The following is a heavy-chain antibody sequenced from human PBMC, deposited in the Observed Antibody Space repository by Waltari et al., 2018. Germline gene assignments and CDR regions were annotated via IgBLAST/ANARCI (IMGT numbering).Heavy chain of an antibody. CDR1: DFTFNAYS. D-gene: IGHD6-6*01. CDR2: ISPGGTTI. V-gene: IGHV3-48*01. CDR3: ARDSASPFWYFDL. J-gene: IGHJ2*01. Sequence: EVQLVESGGGLVQPGGSLRLSCAASDFTFNAYSMHWVTQAPGKGLEWISYISPGGTTIYYADAVQGRFTISRDNAKNSLYLRMNSLRAEDTAVYYCARDSASPFWYFDLWGRGTLVAVSS.